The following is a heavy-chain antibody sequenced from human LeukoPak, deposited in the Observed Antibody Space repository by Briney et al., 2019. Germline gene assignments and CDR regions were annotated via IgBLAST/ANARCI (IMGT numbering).Heavy chain of an antibody. V-gene: IGHV4-59*01. CDR2: IYYSGST. D-gene: IGHD3-10*01. J-gene: IGHJ3*02. CDR1: GGSISSYY. CDR3: ARHDYGSGSYGAFDI. Sequence: SETLSLTCTVSGGSISSYYWSWIRQPAGKGLEWIGYIYYSGSTNYNPSLKSRVTISVDTSKNQFSLKLSSVTAADTAVYYCARHDYGSGSYGAFDIWGQGTMVTVSS.